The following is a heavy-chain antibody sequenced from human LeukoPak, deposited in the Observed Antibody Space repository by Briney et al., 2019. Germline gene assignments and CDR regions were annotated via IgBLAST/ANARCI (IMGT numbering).Heavy chain of an antibody. CDR1: GFTFSSYA. CDR3: ARDLGSYGDYDYFDY. CDR2: ISGSGGST. V-gene: IGHV3-23*01. Sequence: PGGSLRLSCAASGFTFSSYAMSWVRQAPGKGLEWVSAISGSGGSTYYADSVKGRFTISRDNAKNSLYLQMNSLRAEDTAVYYCARDLGSYGDYDYFDYWGQGTLVTVSS. D-gene: IGHD4-17*01. J-gene: IGHJ4*02.